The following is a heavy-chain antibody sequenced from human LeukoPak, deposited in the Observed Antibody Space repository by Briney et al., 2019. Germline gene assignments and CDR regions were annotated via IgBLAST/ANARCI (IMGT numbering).Heavy chain of an antibody. J-gene: IGHJ3*02. V-gene: IGHV4-34*01. D-gene: IGHD2-2*01. CDR2: INHSEST. Sequence: SETLSLTCAVYGGSFSGYYWSWIRQPPGKGLEWIGEINHSESTNYNPSLKSRVTISVDTSKNQFSLKLSSVTAADTAVYYCARGHCSSTSCLDAFDIWGQGTMVTVSS. CDR3: ARGHCSSTSCLDAFDI. CDR1: GGSFSGYY.